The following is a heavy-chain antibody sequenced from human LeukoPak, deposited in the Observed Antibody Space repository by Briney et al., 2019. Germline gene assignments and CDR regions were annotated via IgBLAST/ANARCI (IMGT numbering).Heavy chain of an antibody. CDR3: ARGNGYPFDY. V-gene: IGHV6-1*01. CDR2: TYYRSKWYN. D-gene: IGHD3-16*01. J-gene: IGHJ4*02. CDR1: GDSLSSNSAT. Sequence: SQTLSLTCAISGDSLSSNSATWNWVRPSPSRGLEWLGRTYYRSKWYNDYAVSVKGRVTINPDASKKQFSLQLNSVTPEDTAMYYCARGNGYPFDYRGQGTLVTVSS.